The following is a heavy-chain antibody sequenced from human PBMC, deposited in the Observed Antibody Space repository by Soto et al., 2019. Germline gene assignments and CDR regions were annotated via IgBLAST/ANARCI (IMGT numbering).Heavy chain of an antibody. CDR2: ISYDGSNK. D-gene: IGHD2-2*01. V-gene: IGHV3-30*18. J-gene: IGHJ6*02. CDR1: GFTFSSYG. CDR3: AKDLYCSSTSCSDQEYYYYYYGMDV. Sequence: GGSLRLSCAASGFTFSSYGMHWVRQAPGKGLEWVAVISYDGSNKYYADSVKGRFTISRDNSKNTLYLQMNSLRAEDTAVYYCAKDLYCSSTSCSDQEYYYYYYGMDVWGQGTTVTVSS.